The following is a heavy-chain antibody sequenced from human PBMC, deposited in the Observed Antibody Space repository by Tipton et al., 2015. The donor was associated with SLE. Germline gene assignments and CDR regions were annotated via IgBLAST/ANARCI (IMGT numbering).Heavy chain of an antibody. CDR2: IKEDDSEI. D-gene: IGHD6-13*01. J-gene: IGHJ4*02. Sequence: SLRLSCAASGFTFSSYSMNWVRQAPGKGLEWVAKIKEDDSEIYYADSVKGRFTISRDNSKNTLYLQMNSLRAEDTAVYYCARSAGAGYSSSWYLDDYWGQGTLVTVSS. V-gene: IGHV3-33*08. CDR3: ARSAGAGYSSSWYLDDY. CDR1: GFTFSSYS.